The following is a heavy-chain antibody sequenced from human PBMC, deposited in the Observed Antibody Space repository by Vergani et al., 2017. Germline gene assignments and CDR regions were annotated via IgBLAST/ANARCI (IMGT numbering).Heavy chain of an antibody. J-gene: IGHJ4*02. D-gene: IGHD6-19*01. V-gene: IGHV3-9*01. CDR3: AKDKYSSGWYKYFDY. Sequence: DVQLVESGGGLVQPGRSLRLSCAASGLTFDDYAMHWVRQAPGKGLEWVSGISWKSGSIGYADSVKGRFTISRDNAKNSLYLQMNSLRAEDTALYYCAKDKYSSGWYKYFDYWGQGTLVTVSS. CDR1: GLTFDDYA. CDR2: ISWKSGSI.